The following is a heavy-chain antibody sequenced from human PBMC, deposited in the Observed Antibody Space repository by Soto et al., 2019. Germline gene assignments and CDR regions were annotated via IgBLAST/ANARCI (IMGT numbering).Heavy chain of an antibody. CDR2: IKQDGSEK. J-gene: IGHJ4*02. D-gene: IGHD3-9*01. CDR3: ARMYDILTGYPNYFDY. CDR1: GFTFSSYW. Sequence: PGGSLRLSCAASGFTFSSYWMSWVRQAPGKGLEWVANIKQDGSEKYYVDSVKGRFTISRDNAKNSLYLQMNSLRAEDTAVYYCARMYDILTGYPNYFDYWGQGTLVTAPQ. V-gene: IGHV3-7*03.